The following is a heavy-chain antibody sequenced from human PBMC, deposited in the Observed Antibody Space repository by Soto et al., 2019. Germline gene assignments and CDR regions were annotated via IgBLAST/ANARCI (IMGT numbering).Heavy chain of an antibody. Sequence: GGSLRLSCAASGFTFSSYAMSWVRQAPGKGLEWVSAISGSGGSTYYADSVKGRFTISRDNSKNTLYLQMNSLRAEDTAVYYCAKDSLSDYYYYYMDVWGKGTTVTVSS. CDR1: GFTFSSYA. V-gene: IGHV3-23*01. J-gene: IGHJ6*03. CDR3: AKDSLSDYYYYYMDV. CDR2: ISGSGGST.